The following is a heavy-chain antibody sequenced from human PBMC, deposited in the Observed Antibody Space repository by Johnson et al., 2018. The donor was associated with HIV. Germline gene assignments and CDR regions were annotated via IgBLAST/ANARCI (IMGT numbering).Heavy chain of an antibody. Sequence: VQLVESGGNLIQPGGSLRLSCAASGFTVSSNHMSWVRQAPGKGLEWVSLIYSGGSTYYAGSVKGRFTISRDNSKNTLRLQMNSLRVEDTAVYYCARALTILRAFDIWGQGTVVTVSS. V-gene: IGHV3-53*01. CDR3: ARALTILRAFDI. J-gene: IGHJ3*02. D-gene: IGHD3-3*01. CDR1: GFTVSSNH. CDR2: IYSGGST.